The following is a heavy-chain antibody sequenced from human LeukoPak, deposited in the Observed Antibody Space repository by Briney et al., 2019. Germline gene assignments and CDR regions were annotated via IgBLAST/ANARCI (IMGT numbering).Heavy chain of an antibody. CDR2: IKNKADDGTT. CDR3: FRHLVVPGAGADY. Sequence: PGGPLRLSCAASGFTFSYAWMSWVRQAPGKGLEWVGRIKNKADDGTTDYAAPVKGRFTISRDDSKNTLYLQMDSLKTEDTAVYYCFRHLVVPGAGADYWGQGTLVTVSS. V-gene: IGHV3-15*01. CDR1: GFTFSYAW. J-gene: IGHJ4*02. D-gene: IGHD2-15*01.